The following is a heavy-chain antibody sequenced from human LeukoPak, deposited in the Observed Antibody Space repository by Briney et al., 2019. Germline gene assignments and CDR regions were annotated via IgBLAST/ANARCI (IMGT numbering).Heavy chain of an antibody. Sequence: GGSLRLSCAASGLTVSSNYMNWVRQAPGKGLVWVSHINSDGSWTSYADSVKGRFTISKDNAKNTVYLQMNSLRAEDTAVYYCVSFYGTYWGRGTLVTVSS. CDR3: VSFYGTY. J-gene: IGHJ4*02. CDR2: INSDGSWT. CDR1: GLTVSSNY. D-gene: IGHD2/OR15-2a*01. V-gene: IGHV3-74*01.